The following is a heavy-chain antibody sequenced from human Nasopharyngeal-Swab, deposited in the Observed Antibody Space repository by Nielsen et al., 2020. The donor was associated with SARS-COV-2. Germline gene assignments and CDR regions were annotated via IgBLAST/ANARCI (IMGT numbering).Heavy chain of an antibody. CDR3: ARGRGSGRGNWYFDL. CDR1: GYSFTSYW. J-gene: IGHJ2*01. Sequence: KVSCQGSGYSFTSYWISWVRQMPGKGLEWMGRIHPSDSYTNYSTSFQGHVTISADKSISTAYLQWSSLKASDTAMYYCARGRGSGRGNWYFDLWGRGTLVTVSS. CDR2: IHPSDSYT. V-gene: IGHV5-10-1*01. D-gene: IGHD3-10*01.